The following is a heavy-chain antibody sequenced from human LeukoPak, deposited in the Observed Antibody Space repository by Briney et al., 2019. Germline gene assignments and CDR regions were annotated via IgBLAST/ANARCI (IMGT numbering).Heavy chain of an antibody. CDR3: ATDGSGWSRSS. CDR1: GFTFSSAG. Sequence: GGSLRLSCAASGFTFSSAGMTWVRQAPGKGLEWVSTITFSGLGLYYADSVKGRFTISRDNSKNMVYLQMNSLRAEDTAIYYCATDGSGWSRSSWGQGTLVIVSS. V-gene: IGHV3-23*01. J-gene: IGHJ5*02. D-gene: IGHD6-19*01. CDR2: ITFSGLGL.